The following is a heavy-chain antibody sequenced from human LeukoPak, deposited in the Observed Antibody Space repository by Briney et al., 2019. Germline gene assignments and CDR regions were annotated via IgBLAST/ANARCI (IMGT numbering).Heavy chain of an antibody. CDR2: IYTSGST. V-gene: IGHV4-61*02. J-gene: IGHJ3*02. CDR1: GGSISSGSYY. Sequence: PSETLSLTCTVSGGSISSGSYYWSWIRQPAGKGLEWIGRIYTSGSTNYNPSLKSRVTISVDTSKNQFSLKLSSVTAADTAVYYCARDWEYYDYVWGSYRPQGAFDIWGQGTMVTVSS. D-gene: IGHD3-16*02. CDR3: ARDWEYYDYVWGSYRPQGAFDI.